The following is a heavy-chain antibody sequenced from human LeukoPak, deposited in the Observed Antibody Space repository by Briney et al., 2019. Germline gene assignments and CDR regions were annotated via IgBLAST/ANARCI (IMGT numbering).Heavy chain of an antibody. D-gene: IGHD2-15*01. CDR1: GFTFDDYA. CDR3: AKDIGAYCSGGSCYGRGFDY. V-gene: IGHV3-9*03. CDR2: ISWNSGSI. J-gene: IGHJ4*02. Sequence: GGSLRLSCAASGFTFDDYAMHWVRQAPGKGLEWVSGISWNSGSIGYADSVKGRFTISRDNAMNSLYLQMNSLRAEDMALYYCAKDIGAYCSGGSCYGRGFDYWGQGTLVTVSS.